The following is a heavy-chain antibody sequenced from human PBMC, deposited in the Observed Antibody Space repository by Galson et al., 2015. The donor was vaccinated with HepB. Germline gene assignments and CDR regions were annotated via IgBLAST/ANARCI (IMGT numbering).Heavy chain of an antibody. D-gene: IGHD1-20*01. CDR2: IWYDGSNK. Sequence: SLRLSCAATGFTFSSYGMHWVRQAPGKGLEWVAVIWYDGSNKYYADSVKGRFTISRDNSKNTLYLQMNSLRAEDTAVYYCARDREGYNWNGQEFDYWGQGTLVTVSS. J-gene: IGHJ4*02. CDR1: GFTFSSYG. V-gene: IGHV3-33*08. CDR3: ARDREGYNWNGQEFDY.